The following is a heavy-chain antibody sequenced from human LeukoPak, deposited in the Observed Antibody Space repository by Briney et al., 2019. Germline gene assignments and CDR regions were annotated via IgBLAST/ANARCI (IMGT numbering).Heavy chain of an antibody. V-gene: IGHV3-7*01. D-gene: IGHD1-26*01. Sequence: GGSLRLSCAASGFALSSHWMTWVRQVPGRGPEWVANVNRDGSETYYLDSVKGRFTISKDNAKNSLYLQMDSLRVEDTAVYYCARDTQWAFDYWGQGILVTVSS. CDR2: VNRDGSET. J-gene: IGHJ4*02. CDR1: GFALSSHW. CDR3: ARDTQWAFDY.